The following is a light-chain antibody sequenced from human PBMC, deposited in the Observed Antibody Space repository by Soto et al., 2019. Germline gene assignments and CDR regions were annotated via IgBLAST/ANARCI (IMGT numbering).Light chain of an antibody. Sequence: ALTQPRSVSGSPGQSVTISCTGTSSDVGGYNYVSWYQQHPGKAPKLMIYDVSKRPSGVPDRFSGSKSGNTASLTISGLQAEDEADYYCCSYAGSYTFGYVFGTGTKLTVL. CDR2: DVS. V-gene: IGLV2-11*01. J-gene: IGLJ1*01. CDR1: SSDVGGYNY. CDR3: CSYAGSYTFGYV.